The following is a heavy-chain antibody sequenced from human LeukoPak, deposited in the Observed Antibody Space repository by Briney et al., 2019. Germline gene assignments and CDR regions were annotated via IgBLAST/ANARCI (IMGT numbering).Heavy chain of an antibody. J-gene: IGHJ4*02. CDR3: TTGLNDDYVWGSYRYTGNY. Sequence: PGRSLRLSCAASGFTFSSYGMHWVRQAPGKGLEWVAVISSDGSNKYYADSVKGRFTISRDNSKNTLYLQMNSLKTEDTAVYYCTTGLNDDYVWGSYRYTGNYWGQGTLVTVSS. V-gene: IGHV3-30*03. D-gene: IGHD3-16*02. CDR2: ISSDGSNK. CDR1: GFTFSSYG.